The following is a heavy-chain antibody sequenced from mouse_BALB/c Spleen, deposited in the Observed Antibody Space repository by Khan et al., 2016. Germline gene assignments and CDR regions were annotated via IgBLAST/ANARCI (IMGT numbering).Heavy chain of an antibody. Sequence: QVQLQQSGTELPRPGASVKLSCKASGYTFTDYYLHWVKQRTGQGLEWRGEIFPGSGSTYYNEKFKGKASLTADTSSSTAYMQLSSLTSENSAVYFCAMSYCGDFAMDYWGHGASVTVSS. J-gene: IGHJ4*01. D-gene: IGHD1-1*01. CDR3: AMSYCGDFAMDY. V-gene: IGHV1-77*01. CDR1: GYTFTDYY. CDR2: IFPGSGST.